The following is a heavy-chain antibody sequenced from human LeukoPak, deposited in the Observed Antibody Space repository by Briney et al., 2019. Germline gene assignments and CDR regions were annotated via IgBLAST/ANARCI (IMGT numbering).Heavy chain of an antibody. J-gene: IGHJ4*02. V-gene: IGHV4-38-2*02. CDR1: GYSISSGYQ. Sequence: SETLSLTCAVSGYSISSGYQWAWIRQPPGKTLEWIGSIYHSGSAHYNPSLKSRVTISVDTSNNQFSLRLSSVTAADTAVYYCARDPRWLTPDCTSISCYENYFDHWGQGTLVTVSS. CDR2: IYHSGSA. D-gene: IGHD2-2*01. CDR3: ARDPRWLTPDCTSISCYENYFDH.